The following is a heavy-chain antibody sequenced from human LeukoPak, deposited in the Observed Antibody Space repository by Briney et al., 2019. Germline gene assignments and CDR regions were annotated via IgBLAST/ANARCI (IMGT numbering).Heavy chain of an antibody. CDR2: IYYSGST. CDR1: GASISSSSYY. V-gene: IGHV4-39*01. D-gene: IGHD3-22*01. CDR3: ARRDYYDSSQQFDY. Sequence: SETLSLTCTVSGASISSSSYYWGWIRQPPGKGLEWIGSIYYSGSTYYNPSLKSRVTISVDTSKNQFSLKLSSVTAADTAVYYCARRDYYDSSQQFDYWGQGTLVTVSS. J-gene: IGHJ4*02.